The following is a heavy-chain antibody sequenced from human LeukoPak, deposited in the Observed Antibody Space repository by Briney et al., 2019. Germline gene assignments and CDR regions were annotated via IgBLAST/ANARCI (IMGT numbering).Heavy chain of an antibody. CDR3: ARGGGHYSNYFDY. CDR2: IYTSGST. V-gene: IGHV4-4*07. Sequence: SETLSLTCTVSGVSISNYYWSWIRQPAGKGLEWIGLIYTSGSTTYNPSLKSRVTMSVDTSKNQFSLRLSSVTAADTAVYFCARGGGHYSNYFDYWGQGNQVTVSS. D-gene: IGHD4-11*01. CDR1: GVSISNYY. J-gene: IGHJ4*02.